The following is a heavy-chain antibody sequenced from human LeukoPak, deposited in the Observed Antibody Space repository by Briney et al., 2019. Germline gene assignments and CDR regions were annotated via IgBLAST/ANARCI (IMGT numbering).Heavy chain of an antibody. J-gene: IGHJ5*02. CDR2: INPNSGGT. Sequence: ASVKVSCKASGYTFTGYYMHWVRQAPGQGLEWMGWINPNSGGTNYAQKFQGRVTMTRDTSISTAYMELSRLRSDDTAVYYCARGGSGGSLAVDWFDPWGQGTLVTVSS. D-gene: IGHD6-19*01. CDR1: GYTFTGYY. V-gene: IGHV1-2*02. CDR3: ARGGSGGSLAVDWFDP.